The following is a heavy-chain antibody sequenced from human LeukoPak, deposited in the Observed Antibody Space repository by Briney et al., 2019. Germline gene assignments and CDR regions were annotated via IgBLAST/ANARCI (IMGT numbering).Heavy chain of an antibody. CDR3: ARGDNSGWRNVYYFDY. Sequence: PGGSLRLSCAASGFTFSSYAMSWVRQAPGKGLEWVSGISGSGDNTYYADSVKGRFTISRDNAQNSMSLQMNSLRAEDTAVYYCARGDNSGWRNVYYFDYWGQGTLVTVSS. CDR2: ISGSGDNT. D-gene: IGHD6-19*01. CDR1: GFTFSSYA. V-gene: IGHV3-23*01. J-gene: IGHJ4*02.